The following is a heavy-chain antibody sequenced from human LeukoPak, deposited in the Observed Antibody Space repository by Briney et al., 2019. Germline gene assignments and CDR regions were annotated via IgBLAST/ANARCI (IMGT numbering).Heavy chain of an antibody. Sequence: GASVKVSCKASGGTFSSYAISWVRQAPGQGLEWMGRIIPILGIANYAQKFQGRVTITADKSTSTAYMELSSLRSEDTAVYYCARESFGKPIIDGYWGQGTLVTVSS. CDR3: ARESFGKPIIDGY. J-gene: IGHJ4*02. D-gene: IGHD2/OR15-2a*01. CDR2: IIPILGIA. V-gene: IGHV1-69*04. CDR1: GGTFSSYA.